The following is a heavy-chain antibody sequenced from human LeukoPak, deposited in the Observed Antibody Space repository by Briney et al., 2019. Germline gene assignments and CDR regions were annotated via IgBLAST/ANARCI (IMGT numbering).Heavy chain of an antibody. CDR2: ISSSSSTI. V-gene: IGHV3-48*01. Sequence: PGGSLRLSCAASGFTFSSYSMNWVRQAPGKGLEWVSYISSSSSTIYYADSVKGRFTISRDNAKNSLYLQMNSLRAEDTAVYYCARDPSATIPYWGQGTLVTVSS. CDR1: GFTFSSYS. D-gene: IGHD5-24*01. CDR3: ARDPSATIPY. J-gene: IGHJ4*02.